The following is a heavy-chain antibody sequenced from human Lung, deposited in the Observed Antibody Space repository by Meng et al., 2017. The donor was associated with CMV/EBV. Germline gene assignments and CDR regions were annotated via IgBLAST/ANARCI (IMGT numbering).Heavy chain of an antibody. CDR3: ARVFGDITGYVFDY. Sequence: LXCAISGDSVSSNSATWNWIRQSPSRGLEWLGRTYYKSKWNHDYAVSVKSRISFNPDTSKNQFSLQLSSVTPEDTAVYYCARVFGDITGYVFDYWXQGTXVT. V-gene: IGHV6-1*01. CDR1: GDSVSSNSAT. J-gene: IGHJ4*02. D-gene: IGHD3-22*01. CDR2: TYYKSKWNH.